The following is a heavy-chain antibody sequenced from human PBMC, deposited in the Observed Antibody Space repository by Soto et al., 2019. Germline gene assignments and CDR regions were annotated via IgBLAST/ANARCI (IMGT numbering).Heavy chain of an antibody. V-gene: IGHV3-21*01. J-gene: IGHJ5*02. CDR1: GFTFSSYS. CDR2: ISSSSSYI. D-gene: IGHD2-21*02. Sequence: GGSLRLSCAASGFTFSSYSMNWVRQAPGKGLEWVSSISSSSSYIYYADSVKGRFTISRDNAKNSLYLQMNSLRAEDTAVYYCARALDDCILFCNWFDPWGQEPWSPS. CDR3: ARALDDCILFCNWFDP.